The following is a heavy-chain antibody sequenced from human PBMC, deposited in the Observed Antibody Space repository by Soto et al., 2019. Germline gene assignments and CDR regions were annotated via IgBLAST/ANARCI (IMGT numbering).Heavy chain of an antibody. V-gene: IGHV1-69*13. J-gene: IGHJ6*02. Sequence: ASVKVSCKASGGTFSSYAISWVRQAPGQGLEWMGGIIPIFGTASYAQKFQGRVTITADESTSTAYMELSSLRSEDTAVYYCARAHLYGGYGMDVWGQGTTVTVSS. D-gene: IGHD4-17*01. CDR2: IIPIFGTA. CDR3: ARAHLYGGYGMDV. CDR1: GGTFSSYA.